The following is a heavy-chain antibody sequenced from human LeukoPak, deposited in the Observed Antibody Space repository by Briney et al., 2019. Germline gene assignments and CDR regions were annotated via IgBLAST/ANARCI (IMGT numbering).Heavy chain of an antibody. CDR2: IKEDGSEK. V-gene: IGHV3-7*01. D-gene: IGHD2-8*01. Sequence: GGSLRLSCAASGFTFSSNWMSWVRQAPGKGLEWVANIKEDGSEKNYADSVKGRFTISRDNAKNSLYLQMNSLRVEDTAAYFCTRVQYMYASGEYYFDFWGQGTLVTVSS. J-gene: IGHJ4*02. CDR1: GFTFSSNW. CDR3: TRVQYMYASGEYYFDF.